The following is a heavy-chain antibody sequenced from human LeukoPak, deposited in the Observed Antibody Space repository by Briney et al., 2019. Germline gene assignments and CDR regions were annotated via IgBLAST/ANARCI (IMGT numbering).Heavy chain of an antibody. V-gene: IGHV3-30*18. CDR3: AKEVVVAATGILYYYYGMDV. D-gene: IGHD2-15*01. Sequence: GGSLGLSCAASGFTFSSYGMHWVRQAPGKGLGWVAVISYDGSNKYYADSVKGRFTISRDNSKNTLYLQMNSLRAEDTAVYYCAKEVVVAATGILYYYYGMDVWGQGTTVTVSS. CDR2: ISYDGSNK. J-gene: IGHJ6*02. CDR1: GFTFSSYG.